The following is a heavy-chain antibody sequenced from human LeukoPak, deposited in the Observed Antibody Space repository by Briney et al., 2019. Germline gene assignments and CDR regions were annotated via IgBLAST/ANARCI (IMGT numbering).Heavy chain of an antibody. D-gene: IGHD4-11*01. V-gene: IGHV4-39*07. J-gene: IGHJ6*03. CDR3: ARDYSNYLNYYYYMDV. Sequence: SETLSLTCTVSGDSISSSSSYWGWIRQPPGEGLEWIGSIYYSGSTYYNPSLKSRVTISVDTSKNQFSLKLSSVTAADTAVYYCARDYSNYLNYYYYMDVWGKGTTVTVSS. CDR2: IYYSGST. CDR1: GDSISSSSSY.